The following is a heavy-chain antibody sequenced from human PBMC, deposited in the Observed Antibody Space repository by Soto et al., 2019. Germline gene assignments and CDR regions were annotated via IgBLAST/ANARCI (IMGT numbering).Heavy chain of an antibody. CDR2: IRSKAYGGTT. CDR1: GFTFGDYA. Sequence: PGGSLRLSCTASGFTFGDYAMSWVRQAPGKGLEWVGFIRSKAYGGTTEYAASVKGRFTISRDDSKSIAYLQMSSLTGEDTAVYFCAKIEMGWFAHWGQGTQVTVSS. V-gene: IGHV3-49*04. D-gene: IGHD2-8*01. CDR3: AKIEMGWFAH. J-gene: IGHJ5*02.